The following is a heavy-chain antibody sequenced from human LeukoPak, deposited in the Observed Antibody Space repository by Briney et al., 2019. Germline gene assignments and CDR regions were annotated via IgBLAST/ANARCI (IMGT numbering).Heavy chain of an antibody. Sequence: SVKVSCKASGGAFSSYAISWVRQAPGQGLEWMGGIIPIFGTANYAQKFQGRVTITADESTSTAYMELSSLRSEDTAVYYCARARYYYDSSGYGAFDIWGQGTMVTVSS. CDR1: GGAFSSYA. J-gene: IGHJ3*02. D-gene: IGHD3-22*01. CDR2: IIPIFGTA. CDR3: ARARYYYDSSGYGAFDI. V-gene: IGHV1-69*01.